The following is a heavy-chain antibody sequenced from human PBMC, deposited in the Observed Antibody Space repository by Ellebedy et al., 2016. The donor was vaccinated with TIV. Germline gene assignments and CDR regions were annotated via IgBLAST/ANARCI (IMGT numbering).Heavy chain of an antibody. Sequence: GESLKISCAASGFTFSSYWMSWVRQAPEKGLEWVAYINQDGGKKYYVDSVKGRFTISRDNAKNSMYLQMNSLRAEDTAIYYCVRQGAIDYWGQGTLVTVSS. CDR1: GFTFSSYW. CDR3: VRQGAIDY. J-gene: IGHJ4*02. V-gene: IGHV3-7*03. CDR2: INQDGGKK.